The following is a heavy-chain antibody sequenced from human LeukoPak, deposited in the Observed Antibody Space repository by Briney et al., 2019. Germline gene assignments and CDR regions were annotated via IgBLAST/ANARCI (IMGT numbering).Heavy chain of an antibody. D-gene: IGHD3-9*01. V-gene: IGHV7-4-1*02. J-gene: IGHJ6*03. CDR2: IKTNTGNP. CDR1: VYTFTSYA. Sequence: ASVKVSAKAPVYTFTSYAMNCVCQAPRQRLERMGWIKTNTGNPTYTQGFTGRFVFSLDHSVSTAYLQISSLKAEDTAVYYCARDQPSQLRYFDWFKDYYYMDVWGKGTTVTVSS. CDR3: ARDQPSQLRYFDWFKDYYYMDV.